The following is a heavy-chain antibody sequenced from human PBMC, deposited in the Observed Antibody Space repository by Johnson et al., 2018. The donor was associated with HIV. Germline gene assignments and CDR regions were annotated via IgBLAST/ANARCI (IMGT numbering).Heavy chain of an antibody. V-gene: IGHV3-73*01. Sequence: VHLVESGGGVVQPGGSLKLACAASGFTFSGSALHWVRQASGKGLEWIGHIRSKTNTHATEYAASVKGRFTISRDDSQNTAYLQMNSLKTEDTAVYYCSKFVGYCSGGGCYTPGDIWGQGTMVTVSS. CDR3: SKFVGYCSGGGCYTPGDI. CDR1: GFTFSGSA. J-gene: IGHJ3*02. D-gene: IGHD2-15*01. CDR2: IRSKTNTHAT.